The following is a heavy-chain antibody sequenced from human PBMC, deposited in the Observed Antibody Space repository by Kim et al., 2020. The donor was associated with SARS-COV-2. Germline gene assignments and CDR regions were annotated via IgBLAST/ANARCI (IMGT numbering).Heavy chain of an antibody. J-gene: IGHJ6*02. CDR2: ISGSSGST. V-gene: IGHV3-23*01. D-gene: IGHD1-26*01. CDR1: GLTFSSYA. CDR3: TVGATAGVGYYYGMDV. Sequence: GGSLRLSCAASGLTFSSYAMSWVRQAPRKGLEWVSAISGSSGSTYYADSVKGRFTISRDNSKNTLHLSMNSLRAEDTAVYYCTVGATAGVGYYYGMDVWGQGTTVTVSS.